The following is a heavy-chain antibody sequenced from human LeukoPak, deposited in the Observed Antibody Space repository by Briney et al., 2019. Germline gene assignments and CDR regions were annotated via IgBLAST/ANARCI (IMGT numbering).Heavy chain of an antibody. CDR1: GFTFSSYS. J-gene: IGHJ4*02. CDR3: ASSHYYDSSGYW. Sequence: GSLSLSCAASGFTFSSYSMNWVRQAPGKGLEWVSSISSSSSYIYYADSVKGRFTISRDNAKNSLYLQMNSLRAEDTAVYYCASSHYYDSSGYWGGQGTLVTVSS. V-gene: IGHV3-21*01. D-gene: IGHD3-22*01. CDR2: ISSSSSYI.